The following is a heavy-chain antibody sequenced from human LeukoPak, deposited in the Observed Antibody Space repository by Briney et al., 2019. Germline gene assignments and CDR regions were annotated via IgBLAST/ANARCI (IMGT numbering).Heavy chain of an antibody. J-gene: IGHJ4*02. Sequence: PGGSLRLSCAASGFTFSSYWMSWVRQAPGKGLEWVANIKQDGSEKYYVDSVKGRFTISRDNAKNSLYLQMNSLRAEDTAVYYCARMEYGEFGSGSYHLLYWGQGTLVTVSS. CDR3: ARMEYGEFGSGSYHLLY. V-gene: IGHV3-7*01. CDR1: GFTFSSYW. CDR2: IKQDGSEK. D-gene: IGHD3-10*01.